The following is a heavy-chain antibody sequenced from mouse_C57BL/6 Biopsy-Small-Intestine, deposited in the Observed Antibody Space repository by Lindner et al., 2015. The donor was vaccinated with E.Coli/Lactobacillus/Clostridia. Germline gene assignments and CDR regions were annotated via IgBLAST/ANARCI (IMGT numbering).Heavy chain of an antibody. V-gene: IGHV5-17*01. CDR3: AIIYYGNYGAMDY. J-gene: IGHJ4*01. CDR2: ISSGSSTI. Sequence: VQLQESGGGLVKPGGSLKLSCAASGSTFSDYGMHWVRQAPEKGLEWVAYISSGSSTIYYADTVKGRFTISRDNAKNTLFLQMTSLRSEDTAMYYCAIIYYGNYGAMDYWGQGTSVTVSS. CDR1: GSTFSDYG. D-gene: IGHD2-1*01.